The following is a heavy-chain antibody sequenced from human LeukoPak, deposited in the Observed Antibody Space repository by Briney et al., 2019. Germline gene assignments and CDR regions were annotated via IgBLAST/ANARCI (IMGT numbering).Heavy chain of an antibody. D-gene: IGHD6-19*01. V-gene: IGHV3-30*03. Sequence: PGRSLRLSCAASGFTFSSYGMHWVRQAPGKGLEWVAVISYDGSNKYYADSVKGRFTISRDNSKNTLYLQMNSLRAEDTAVYYCARDRGGSGWPARHFDYWGQGTLVTVSS. CDR1: GFTFSSYG. CDR3: ARDRGGSGWPARHFDY. CDR2: ISYDGSNK. J-gene: IGHJ4*02.